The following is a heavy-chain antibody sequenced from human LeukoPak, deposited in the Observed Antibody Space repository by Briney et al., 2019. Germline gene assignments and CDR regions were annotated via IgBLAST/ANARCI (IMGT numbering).Heavy chain of an antibody. CDR1: GFTFSSYW. Sequence: RSGGSLRLSCAASGFTFSSYWMSWVRQAPGKGLEWVANIKQDGSEKYYVDSVKGRFTISRDNAKNSLYLQMNSLRAVDTAVYYCARDGRGTAMADYYMDVWGKGTTVTVSS. J-gene: IGHJ6*03. CDR3: ARDGRGTAMADYYMDV. V-gene: IGHV3-7*01. CDR2: IKQDGSEK. D-gene: IGHD5-18*01.